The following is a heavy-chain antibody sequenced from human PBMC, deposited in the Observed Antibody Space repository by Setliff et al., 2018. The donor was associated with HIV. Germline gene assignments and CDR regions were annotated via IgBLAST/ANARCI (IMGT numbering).Heavy chain of an antibody. D-gene: IGHD3-10*01. V-gene: IGHV1-18*04. Sequence: GASVQVSCKASGYTFTTYGVNWVRQAPGQGLEWMGWINSYNGNTKFAQKFQGRVTVTTDTSTTTAFMELRSLKADDTGIYYCSRSGVPPYYYYGMDVWGQGTTVTVSS. CDR2: INSYNGNT. CDR1: GYTFTTYG. CDR3: SRSGVPPYYYYGMDV. J-gene: IGHJ6*02.